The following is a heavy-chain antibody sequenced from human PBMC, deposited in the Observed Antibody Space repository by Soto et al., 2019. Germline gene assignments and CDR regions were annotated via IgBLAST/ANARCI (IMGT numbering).Heavy chain of an antibody. J-gene: IGHJ4*02. V-gene: IGHV4-39*01. CDR1: GDSINSDNYY. CDR2: IYYRGNT. Sequence: QLQLQESGPGLVKPSETLSLTCSVSGDSINSDNYYWGWIRQPPRKGLEWIGSIYYRGNTYYNPSLKTRVTIYLDKSKSQSSLKLNSVTAADSAVYFCARLEGLATISYYFDYWGQGTLVTVSS. D-gene: IGHD3-9*01. CDR3: ARLEGLATISYYFDY.